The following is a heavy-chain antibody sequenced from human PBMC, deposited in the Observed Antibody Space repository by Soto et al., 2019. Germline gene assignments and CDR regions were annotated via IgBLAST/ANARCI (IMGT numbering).Heavy chain of an antibody. CDR3: ARHRKYYYDSSGYPRLYYYYGMDV. Sequence: GESLKISCKGSGYSFTSYWIGWVRQVPGKGLEWMGIIYPGDSDTRYSPSFQGHVTISADKSISTAYLQWSSLKASDTAMYYCARHRKYYYDSSGYPRLYYYYGMDVWGQGTTVTVSS. CDR2: IYPGDSDT. D-gene: IGHD3-22*01. V-gene: IGHV5-51*01. CDR1: GYSFTSYW. J-gene: IGHJ6*02.